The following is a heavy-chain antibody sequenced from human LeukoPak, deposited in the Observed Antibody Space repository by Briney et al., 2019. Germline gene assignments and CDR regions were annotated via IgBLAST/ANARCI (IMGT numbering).Heavy chain of an antibody. Sequence: ASVKVSCKASGYTFTGYYMHWVRQAPGQGLEWMGWINPNSGGTNYAQKFQGRVTMTRDTSISTAYMELSRLRSDDTAVYYCARSDGDIVLMVYASMFFDYWGQGTLVTVSS. CDR3: ARSDGDIVLMVYASMFFDY. CDR2: INPNSGGT. D-gene: IGHD2-8*01. J-gene: IGHJ4*02. CDR1: GYTFTGYY. V-gene: IGHV1-2*02.